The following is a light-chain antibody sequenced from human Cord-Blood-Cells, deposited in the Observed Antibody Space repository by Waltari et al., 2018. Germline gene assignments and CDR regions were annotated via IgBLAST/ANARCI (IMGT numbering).Light chain of an antibody. CDR3: QQYNNWIFT. CDR1: QSVSSN. CDR2: GAS. J-gene: IGKJ3*01. V-gene: IGKV3-15*01. Sequence: EIVMTQSPATLSVSQGERDNLSCRASQSVSSNLAWYQQKPGQAPRLLIYGASTRATGIPARFSGSGSGTEFTLTISSLQSEDFAVYYCQQYNNWIFTFGPGTKVDIK.